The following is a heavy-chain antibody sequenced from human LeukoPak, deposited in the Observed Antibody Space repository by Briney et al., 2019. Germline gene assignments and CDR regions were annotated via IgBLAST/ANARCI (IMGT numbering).Heavy chain of an antibody. V-gene: IGHV3-11*05. CDR2: ISSSTGYT. D-gene: IGHD2-21*01. Sequence: GGSLRLSCAASGFTFSDYYMSWIRQAPGKGLECVSYISSSTGYTNYADSVEGRFTISRDNAKNSLYLQMNSLRAEDTAAYYCARDLGSHSAYFDFWGQGALVIVSS. J-gene: IGHJ4*02. CDR3: ARDLGSHSAYFDF. CDR1: GFTFSDYY.